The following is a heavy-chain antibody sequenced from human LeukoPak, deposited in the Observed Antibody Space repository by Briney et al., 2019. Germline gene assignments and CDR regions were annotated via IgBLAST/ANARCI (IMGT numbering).Heavy chain of an antibody. Sequence: GRSLRLSCVASGFNFAQYAMFWVRQAPGKGLEWVTGITWNSGTIAYADSVKGRFTISRDNAKNSLYLQMNSLRAEDTAVYYCARVITVTSHNWFDPWGQGTLVTVSS. D-gene: IGHD4-17*01. V-gene: IGHV3-9*01. J-gene: IGHJ5*02. CDR3: ARVITVTSHNWFDP. CDR2: ITWNSGTI. CDR1: GFNFAQYA.